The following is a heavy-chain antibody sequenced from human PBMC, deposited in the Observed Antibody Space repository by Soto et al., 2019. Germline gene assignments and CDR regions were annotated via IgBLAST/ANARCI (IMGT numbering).Heavy chain of an antibody. J-gene: IGHJ5*02. Sequence: SGPTLVNPTPPLTLTCTFSGFSLSTSGMCVSWIRQPPGKALEWLALIDWDDDKYYSTSLKTRLTISKDTSKNQVVLTMTNMDPVDTATYYCARIRVYYDFWSGYYTGPGWFDPWGQGTLVTVSS. V-gene: IGHV2-70*01. CDR1: GFSLSTSGMC. D-gene: IGHD3-3*01. CDR3: ARIRVYYDFWSGYYTGPGWFDP. CDR2: IDWDDDK.